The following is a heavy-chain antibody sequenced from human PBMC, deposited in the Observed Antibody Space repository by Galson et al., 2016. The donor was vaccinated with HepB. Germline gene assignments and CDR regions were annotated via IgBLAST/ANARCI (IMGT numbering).Heavy chain of an antibody. CDR3: VRDSGCPAVSFDY. CDR2: IYYSGGS. J-gene: IGHJ4*02. V-gene: IGHV4-39*07. CDR1: GDSISSSSYY. Sequence: SETLSLTCTVSGDSISSSSYYWGWIRQPPGKALEWIGNIYYSGGSFNNPSLKSRVTISINTSKDQVSLKLASVTAADTAVYYCVRDSGCPAVSFDYWGQGSLVTVSS. D-gene: IGHD6-19*01.